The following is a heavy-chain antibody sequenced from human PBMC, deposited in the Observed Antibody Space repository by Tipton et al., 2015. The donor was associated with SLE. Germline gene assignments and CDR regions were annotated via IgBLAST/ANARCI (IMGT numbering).Heavy chain of an antibody. J-gene: IGHJ4*02. Sequence: TLSLTCTVSGGSISSYYWSWIRQPPGKGLEWIGYIYYSGSPNYNPSLKSRVTISVDTSKNQFSLKLSSVTAADTAVYYCAREEGSSWYGAGDYWGQGTLVTVSS. V-gene: IGHV4-59*12. CDR3: AREEGSSWYGAGDY. D-gene: IGHD6-13*01. CDR1: GGSISSYY. CDR2: IYYSGSP.